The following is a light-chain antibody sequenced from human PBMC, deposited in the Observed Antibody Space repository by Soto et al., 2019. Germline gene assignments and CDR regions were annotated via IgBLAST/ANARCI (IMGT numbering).Light chain of an antibody. CDR1: QTISSW. V-gene: IGKV1-5*03. CDR2: KAS. CDR3: LQATSLLRY. J-gene: IGKJ4*01. Sequence: VAGSVGDRVTITCRASQTISSWLAWYQQKPGKAPKLLIYKASTLKSGVPSRFSGSGSGPEFTLTSSSLKPADLATYSCLQATSLLRYFRGGTKVDIK.